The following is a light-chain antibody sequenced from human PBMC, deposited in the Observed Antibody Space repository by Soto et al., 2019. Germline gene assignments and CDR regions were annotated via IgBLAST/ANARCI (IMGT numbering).Light chain of an antibody. J-gene: IGLJ1*01. CDR2: ANN. CDR1: SSNIGSNT. V-gene: IGLV1-44*01. CDR3: AAWDDILNGYV. Sequence: QSVLTQPPSASGTPGQRVTISCSGSSSNIGSNTVNWYQQLPGTAPKLLIHANNQRPSGVPDRFSGSTSGTSASLAISWLQSEEADYYCAAWDDILNGYVFGTGTKLTVL.